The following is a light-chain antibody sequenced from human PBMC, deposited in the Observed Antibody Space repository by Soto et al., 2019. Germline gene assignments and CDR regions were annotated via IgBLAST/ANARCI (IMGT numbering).Light chain of an antibody. CDR3: MQPLHSPFT. CDR2: LGS. Sequence: DVVMTQSPLSLPVTPGEPASISCRSSQSLLHSNGYNYLDWYLQKPGQSPQLLIYLGSNRASGVPDRFSGSGSGTDFTPKNSRVQAENVGVYYCMQPLHSPFTFGPGTKVDVK. CDR1: QSLLHSNGYNY. J-gene: IGKJ3*01. V-gene: IGKV2-28*01.